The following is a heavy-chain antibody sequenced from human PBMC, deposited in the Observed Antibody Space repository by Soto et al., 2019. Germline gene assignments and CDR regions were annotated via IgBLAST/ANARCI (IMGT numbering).Heavy chain of an antibody. CDR3: AKYFNGWFGGPFDY. CDR2: ISGSGGST. CDR1: GFTFSSYA. V-gene: IGHV3-23*01. Sequence: GGSLRLSCAASGFTFSSYAMSWVRQAPGKGLEWVPAISGSGGSTYYADSVKGRFTISRDNSKNTLYLQMNSLRAEDTAVYYCAKYFNGWFGGPFDYWGQGTLVTVSS. J-gene: IGHJ4*02. D-gene: IGHD3-10*01.